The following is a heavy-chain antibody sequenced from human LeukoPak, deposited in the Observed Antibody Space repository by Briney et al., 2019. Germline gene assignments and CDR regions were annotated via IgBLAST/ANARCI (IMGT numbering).Heavy chain of an antibody. D-gene: IGHD4-23*01. V-gene: IGHV4-30-4*01. CDR3: GKVGGNTNC. J-gene: IGHJ4*02. CDR1: GASITSDIFY. CDR2: IHNSRGT. Sequence: SETLSLTCTVSGASITSDIFYWNWIRQSPGKGLEWIGAIHNSRGTSYNPSLESRLTISVDPSENKFFLKMTSVTDADTATYYCGKVGGNTNCWGQGTLVTVSS.